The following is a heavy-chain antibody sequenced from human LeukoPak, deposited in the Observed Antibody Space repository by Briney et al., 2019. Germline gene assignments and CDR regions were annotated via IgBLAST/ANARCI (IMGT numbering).Heavy chain of an antibody. CDR3: ARAILRGVIHG. D-gene: IGHD3-10*01. J-gene: IGHJ4*02. CDR1: GFTYSSYW. CDR2: INSDGSST. V-gene: IGHV3-74*01. Sequence: PGGSLRLSCAASGFTYSSYWMHWVRQAPGKGLVWVSRINSDGSSTSYADSVKGRFTISRDNAKNTLYLQMNSLRAVDTAVYYCARAILRGVIHGWGQGTLVTVSS.